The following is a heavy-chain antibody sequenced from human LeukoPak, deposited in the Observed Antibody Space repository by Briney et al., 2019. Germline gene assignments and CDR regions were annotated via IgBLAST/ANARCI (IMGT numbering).Heavy chain of an antibody. CDR1: GFTFKRYA. CDR2: IDQEGGEQ. V-gene: IGHV3-7*01. Sequence: GGSLRLSCAASGFTFKRYAMHWVRQAPGKGLEWVANIDQEGGEQNYVDSVKGRFSISRDNAKKSVYLQMNSLKVEDTAFYYCARSKAGGYWGQGTLVTVSS. J-gene: IGHJ4*02. CDR3: ARSKAGGY. D-gene: IGHD3-10*01.